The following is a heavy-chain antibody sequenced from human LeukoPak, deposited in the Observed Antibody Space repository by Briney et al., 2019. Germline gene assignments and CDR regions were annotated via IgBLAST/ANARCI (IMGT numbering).Heavy chain of an antibody. D-gene: IGHD6-13*01. CDR3: AKSLAAAGFDY. CDR2: ISYDGSNK. Sequence: GGSLRLSCAASGFTFSSYGMHWVRQAPGKGLEWVAVISYDGSNKYYADSVKGRSTISRDNSKNTLYLQMNSLRAEDTAVYYCAKSLAAAGFDYWGQGTLVTVSS. CDR1: GFTFSSYG. V-gene: IGHV3-30*18. J-gene: IGHJ4*02.